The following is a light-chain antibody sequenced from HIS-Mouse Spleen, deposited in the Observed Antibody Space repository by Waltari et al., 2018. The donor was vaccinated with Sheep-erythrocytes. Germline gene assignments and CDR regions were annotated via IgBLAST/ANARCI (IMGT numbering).Light chain of an antibody. V-gene: IGKV1-33*01. J-gene: IGKJ4*01. Sequence: DIQMTQSPSSLSASVVDRVTITCQASQDISNYLNWYQQQPGKAPKLLIYDASNLETGVPSRFSGSGSGTDFTFTISSLQPEDIATYYCQQYDNLLTFGGGTKVEIK. CDR1: QDISNY. CDR2: DAS. CDR3: QQYDNLLT.